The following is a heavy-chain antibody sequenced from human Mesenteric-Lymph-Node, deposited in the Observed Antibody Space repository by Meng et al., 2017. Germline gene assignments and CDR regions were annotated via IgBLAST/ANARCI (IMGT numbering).Heavy chain of an antibody. CDR2: FHTSGNT. V-gene: IGHV4-61*02. CDR3: ARGIWYDFWSGYYPYYFDY. Sequence: SETLSLTCTVSGGSISSGNYYCNWIRHPAGKGLEWIGLFHTSGNTNYNPSLKSRVTISGDTSKNQFSLQLNSVTPEDTAVYYCARGIWYDFWSGYYPYYFDYWGQGTLVTVSS. CDR1: GGSISSGNYY. J-gene: IGHJ4*02. D-gene: IGHD3-3*01.